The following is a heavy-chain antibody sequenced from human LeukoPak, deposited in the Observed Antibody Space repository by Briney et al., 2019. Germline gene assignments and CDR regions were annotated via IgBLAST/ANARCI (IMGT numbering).Heavy chain of an antibody. J-gene: IGHJ4*02. CDR3: AKINNDDDY. CDR1: GFTYTTFG. V-gene: IGHV3-30*18. Sequence: GGSLRLSCAASGFTYTTFGIHWVRQAPGKGLEWVAAISPDGNIEYYTDSVKGRFTISRDNSKNMIYLQMNSLRGEDSAVYYCAKINNDDDYWGQGTLVTVSS. CDR2: ISPDGNIE. D-gene: IGHD1/OR15-1a*01.